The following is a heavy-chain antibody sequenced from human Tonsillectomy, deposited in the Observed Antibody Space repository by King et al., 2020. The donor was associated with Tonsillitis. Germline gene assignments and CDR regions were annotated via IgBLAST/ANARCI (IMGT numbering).Heavy chain of an antibody. Sequence: VQLVESGGGVVQPGRSLRLSCAASGFTFSSYGMHWVRQAPGKGLEWVAFLWYDGSNKYYADSVKGRFTISRDKSKNTLYLQMNSLRAEDTAVYYCARDSGPFDYWGQGTLVTVSS. V-gene: IGHV3-33*08. CDR2: LWYDGSNK. CDR3: ARDSGPFDY. J-gene: IGHJ4*02. CDR1: GFTFSSYG. D-gene: IGHD6-25*01.